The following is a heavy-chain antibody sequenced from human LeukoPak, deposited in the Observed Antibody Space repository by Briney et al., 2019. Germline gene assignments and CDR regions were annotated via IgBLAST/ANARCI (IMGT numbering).Heavy chain of an antibody. Sequence: SVKVSCKASGGTFSSYAISWVRQAPGQGLEWMGRIIPILGIANYAQKFQGRVTITADKSTSTAYMELSSLRSEDTAVYYCARALYGSGSYYYYFDYWGQGTLVTVSS. CDR1: GGTFSSYA. J-gene: IGHJ4*02. CDR2: IIPILGIA. CDR3: ARALYGSGSYYYYFDY. D-gene: IGHD3-10*01. V-gene: IGHV1-69*04.